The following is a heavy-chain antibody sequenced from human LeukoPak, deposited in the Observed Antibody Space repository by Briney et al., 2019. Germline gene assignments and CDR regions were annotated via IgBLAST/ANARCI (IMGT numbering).Heavy chain of an antibody. CDR3: AGGQSGYSSGWYEIDY. CDR1: GGSISSYY. Sequence: SETLSLTCTVSGGSISSYYWSWIRQPPGKGLEWIGYIYYSGSTNYNPSLKSRVTISVDTSKNQFSLKLSSVTAADTAVYYCAGGQSGYSSGWYEIDYWGQGTLVTVSS. V-gene: IGHV4-59*01. D-gene: IGHD6-19*01. J-gene: IGHJ4*02. CDR2: IYYSGST.